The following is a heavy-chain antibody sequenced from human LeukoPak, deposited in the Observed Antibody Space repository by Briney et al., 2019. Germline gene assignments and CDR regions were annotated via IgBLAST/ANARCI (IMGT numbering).Heavy chain of an antibody. V-gene: IGHV4-61*01. Sequence: SETLSLTCTVSGCSVSSGSYYWSWIRQPPGKGLEWIGYIYYSGSTNYNPSLKSRVTISVDTSKNQFALKLSSVTAADTAVYYCARSLGGATIDYWGQGTLVTVSS. D-gene: IGHD1-26*01. J-gene: IGHJ4*02. CDR1: GCSVSSGSYY. CDR3: ARSLGGATIDY. CDR2: IYYSGST.